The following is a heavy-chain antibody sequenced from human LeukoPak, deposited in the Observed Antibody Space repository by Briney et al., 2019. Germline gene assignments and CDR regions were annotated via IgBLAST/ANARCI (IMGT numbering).Heavy chain of an antibody. CDR2: IYYSGST. J-gene: IGHJ6*03. CDR3: ARVTESYGSGRRHNDYYYYMDV. CDR1: GGSISSYY. V-gene: IGHV4-59*01. D-gene: IGHD3-10*01. Sequence: PSETLSLTCTVSGGSISSYYWSWIRQPPGKGLEWIGYIYYSGSTNYNPSPKSRGTISVGTSTNQFSLKLSSVTDADTAVYYCARVTESYGSGRRHNDYYYYMDVWGKGTTVTISS.